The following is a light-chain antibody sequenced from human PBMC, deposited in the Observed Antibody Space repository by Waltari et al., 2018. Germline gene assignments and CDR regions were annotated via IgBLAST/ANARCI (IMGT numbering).Light chain of an antibody. J-gene: IGLJ2*01. CDR1: SSDVGGYNY. V-gene: IGLV2-14*03. CDR2: GVR. CDR3: SSYTSSSTLV. Sequence: QSALTQPASVSGSPGQSLTISCTGTSSDVGGYNYVSWYQQNPGKAPKLMIYGVRNLPSGVSNRFSGSKSGNTASLTISGLQAEDEADYYCSSYTSSSTLVFGGGTKLTVL.